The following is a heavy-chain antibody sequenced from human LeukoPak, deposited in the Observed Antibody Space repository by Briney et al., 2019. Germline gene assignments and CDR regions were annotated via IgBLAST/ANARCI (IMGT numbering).Heavy chain of an antibody. CDR2: IYYSGST. CDR1: GGSISSSY. J-gene: IGHJ6*03. CDR3: ARGGANYYYYYYMGV. D-gene: IGHD1-26*01. Sequence: SETLSPTCTVSGGSISSSYWSWLRQPPGKGLEWLGYIYYSGSTNYNPSLKSRVTISVDTSKNQFSLKLSSVTAADTAVYYCARGGANYYYYYYMGVWGKGTTVTISS. V-gene: IGHV4-59*01.